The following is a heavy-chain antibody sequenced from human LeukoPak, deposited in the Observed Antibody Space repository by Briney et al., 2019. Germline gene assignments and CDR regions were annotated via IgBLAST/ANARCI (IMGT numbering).Heavy chain of an antibody. Sequence: GASVKVSCKASGHTFTSYGINWVRQATGQGLEWMGWMYPNSGNTGYAQKFQGRVTITRNTSISTAYMELSSLRSEDTAVYYCARGKIAAAGKPLHYWGQGTLVTVSS. CDR3: ARGKIAAAGKPLHY. CDR1: GHTFTSYG. J-gene: IGHJ4*02. D-gene: IGHD6-13*01. CDR2: MYPNSGNT. V-gene: IGHV1-8*03.